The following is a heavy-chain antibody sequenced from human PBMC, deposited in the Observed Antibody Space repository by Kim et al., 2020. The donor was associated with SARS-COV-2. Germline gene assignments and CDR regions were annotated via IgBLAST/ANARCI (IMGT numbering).Heavy chain of an antibody. V-gene: IGHV4-39*07. CDR3: ARGGYDSSGLIDY. J-gene: IGHJ4*02. D-gene: IGHD3-22*01. Sequence: YNPSRKSRVTISVDTARNQFSLKLISVTAADTAVYYCARGGYDSSGLIDYWGQGTLVTVSS.